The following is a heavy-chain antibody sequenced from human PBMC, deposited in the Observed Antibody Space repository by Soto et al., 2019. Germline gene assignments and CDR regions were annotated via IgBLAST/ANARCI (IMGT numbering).Heavy chain of an antibody. D-gene: IGHD3-3*01. CDR3: ARATYYDPTHALDI. Sequence: GGSLRLSCAASGFTFSSYGMHWVRQAPGKGLEWVAVIWYDGSNKYYADSVKGRFTISRDNSKNTLYLQMNSLGAEDTAVYYCARATYYDPTHALDIWGQGTRVTVSS. V-gene: IGHV3-33*01. J-gene: IGHJ3*02. CDR2: IWYDGSNK. CDR1: GFTFSSYG.